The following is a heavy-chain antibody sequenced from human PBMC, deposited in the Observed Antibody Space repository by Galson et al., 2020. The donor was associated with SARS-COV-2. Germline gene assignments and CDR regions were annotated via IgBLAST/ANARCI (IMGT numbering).Heavy chain of an antibody. J-gene: IGHJ4*02. Sequence: SETLSLTCTVSGGSISSGGYYWSWIRQHPGKGLEWIGYIYYSGSTYYNPSLKSRVTISVDTSKNQFSLKLSSVTAADTAVYYCARAEGLRFLPSGFDYCGQGTLVTVSS. CDR2: IYYSGST. D-gene: IGHD3-3*01. V-gene: IGHV4-31*03. CDR1: GGSISSGGYY. CDR3: ARAEGLRFLPSGFDY.